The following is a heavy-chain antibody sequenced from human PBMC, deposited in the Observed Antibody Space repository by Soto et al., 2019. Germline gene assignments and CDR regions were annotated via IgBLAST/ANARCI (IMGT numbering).Heavy chain of an antibody. CDR1: GYSFTSYL. J-gene: IGHJ4*02. CDR3: VLSGSSPDY. D-gene: IGHD3-10*01. Sequence: GESLKISCKGSGYSFTSYLLSWVRQMPGKGLEWMGTIDPSDSYTNYSPSFQGHVTISADKSINTAYLKWNGLKASDTAMFFCVLSGSSPDYWGQGTLVTVSS. V-gene: IGHV5-10-1*01. CDR2: IDPSDSYT.